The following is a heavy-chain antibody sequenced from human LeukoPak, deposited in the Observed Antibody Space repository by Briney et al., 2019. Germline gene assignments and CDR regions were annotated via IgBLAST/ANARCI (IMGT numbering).Heavy chain of an antibody. V-gene: IGHV3-21*01. CDR2: ISSRSSYI. D-gene: IGHD5-12*01. CDR3: ARDRFSGYDKRVYYFDY. J-gene: IGHJ4*02. CDR1: GFTFSSYS. Sequence: GGSLRLSCAASGFTFSSYSMNWVRQAPGKGLEWVSSISSRSSYIYYADSVKGRFTISRDNAKNSLYLQMNSLRAEDTAVYYCARDRFSGYDKRVYYFDYWGQGTLVSVSS.